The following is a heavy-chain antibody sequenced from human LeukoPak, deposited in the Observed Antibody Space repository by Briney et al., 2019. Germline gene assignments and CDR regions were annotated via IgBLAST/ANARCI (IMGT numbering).Heavy chain of an antibody. Sequence: SVKTSWKVSRYNHTELSMHWVRQAPGKGLEWMGGFDPEDGETIYAQKFQGRVTMTEDTSTDTAYMELSSLRSEDTAVYYCATLGRFPLNVNYYYYYGMDVWGQGTTVTVSS. J-gene: IGHJ6*02. CDR1: RYNHTELS. CDR3: ATLGRFPLNVNYYYYYGMDV. V-gene: IGHV1-24*01. CDR2: FDPEDGET.